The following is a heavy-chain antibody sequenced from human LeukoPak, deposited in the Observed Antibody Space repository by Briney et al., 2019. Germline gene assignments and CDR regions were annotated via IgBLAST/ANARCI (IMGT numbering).Heavy chain of an antibody. CDR1: GYTFRSHD. CDR2: VSPKTGRT. J-gene: IGHJ5*02. CDR3: ARESERNDGWFDP. V-gene: IGHV1-8*01. D-gene: IGHD1-1*01. Sequence: ASVLVSCKASGYTFRSHDINWVRQATGQEREGMGWVSPKTGRTGYAQKFQGRVYMTTNASLSTAYMELSSLRSDDTAVYFCARESERNDGWFDPWGQGTLVTVSS.